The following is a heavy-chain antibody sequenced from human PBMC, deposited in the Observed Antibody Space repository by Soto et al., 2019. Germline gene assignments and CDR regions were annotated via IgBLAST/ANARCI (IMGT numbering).Heavy chain of an antibody. J-gene: IGHJ4*02. Sequence: DVHLVESGGGLVKPGGSLRLSCEASGFTFSVSAMNWGRQAPGKGLEWVSSINGGSTSVHYADSVKGRFTISRDNANNSLSLQLNNLRVEDTAVYYCARGGGSLNYWGQGTLVSVSS. CDR2: INGGSTSV. CDR1: GFTFSVSA. V-gene: IGHV3-21*01. D-gene: IGHD2-15*01. CDR3: ARGGGSLNY.